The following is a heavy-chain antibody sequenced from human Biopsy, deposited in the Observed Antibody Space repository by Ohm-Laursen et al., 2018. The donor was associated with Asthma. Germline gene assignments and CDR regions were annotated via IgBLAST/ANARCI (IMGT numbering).Heavy chain of an antibody. CDR2: LIPVLGTP. D-gene: IGHD5-12*01. Sequence: SVKVSCKASGYTFTNYALNWVRQAPGQGLEWMGWLIPVLGTPDHAQMFEGRVTITADESTSTAYMELSSLSSEDTAVYYCARGYSGSDRIVYYYSGLEVWGQGTTVTVSS. CDR1: GYTFTNYA. V-gene: IGHV1-69*11. J-gene: IGHJ6*02. CDR3: ARGYSGSDRIVYYYSGLEV.